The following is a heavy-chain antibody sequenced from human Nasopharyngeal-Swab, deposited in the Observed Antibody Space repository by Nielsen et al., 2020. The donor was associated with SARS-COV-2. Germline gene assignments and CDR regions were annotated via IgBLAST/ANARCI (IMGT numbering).Heavy chain of an antibody. CDR3: ARAVAGRNWHFDL. Sequence: SETLSLTCTVSGGSISSGGYYWSWIRQHPGKGLEWIGYIYYSGSTYYNPSLKSRVTISVDTSKNQFSLKLSSVTAADTAVYYCARAVAGRNWHFDLWGRGTLVTVSS. V-gene: IGHV4-31*03. D-gene: IGHD6-19*01. CDR2: IYYSGST. J-gene: IGHJ2*01. CDR1: GGSISSGGYY.